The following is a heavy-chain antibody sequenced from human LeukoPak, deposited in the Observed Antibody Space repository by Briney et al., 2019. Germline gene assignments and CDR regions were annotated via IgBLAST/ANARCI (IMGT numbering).Heavy chain of an antibody. D-gene: IGHD2-21*02. V-gene: IGHV3-21*01. Sequence: GGSLRLSCAASGFTFSSYWMSWVRQAPGKGLEWVSSITSRSSYIYYADSVKGRFTISRDNAKNSLYLQMNSLRAEDTAVYYCARDCGGDCYLDYWGQGTRVTVSS. CDR1: GFTFSSYW. CDR2: ITSRSSYI. CDR3: ARDCGGDCYLDY. J-gene: IGHJ4*02.